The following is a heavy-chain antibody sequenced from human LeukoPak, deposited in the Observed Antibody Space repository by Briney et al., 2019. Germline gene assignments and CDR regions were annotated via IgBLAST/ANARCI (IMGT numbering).Heavy chain of an antibody. CDR2: IYPHDSDT. CDR1: GYSFSTHW. V-gene: IGHV5-51*01. CDR3: ARVGDGYFDY. Sequence: GESLNISCKGAGYSFSTHWIVWVRQMPGEGLEWMGIIYPHDSDTAYGPSFQGQVTISVDKSISTAYLQWSSLKASDTAMYYCARVGDGYFDYWGQGTQVTVSS. D-gene: IGHD5-24*01. J-gene: IGHJ4*02.